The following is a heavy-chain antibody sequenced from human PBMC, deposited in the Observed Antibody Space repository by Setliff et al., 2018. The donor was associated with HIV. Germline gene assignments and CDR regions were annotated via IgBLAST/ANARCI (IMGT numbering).Heavy chain of an antibody. CDR3: TRQSPVAGSGAFDI. J-gene: IGHJ3*02. CDR1: GDSISSGGYY. CDR2: IYTSGNTNYNPST. V-gene: IGHV4-61*02. D-gene: IGHD6-19*01. Sequence: PSETLSLTCTVSGDSISSGGYYWSWIRQPAGQGLEWIGRIYTSGNTNYNPSTNYNPSLKSRITISLETSRNQFSLSVTSVTATDTAVYYCTRQSPVAGSGAFDIWGQGTMVTVSS.